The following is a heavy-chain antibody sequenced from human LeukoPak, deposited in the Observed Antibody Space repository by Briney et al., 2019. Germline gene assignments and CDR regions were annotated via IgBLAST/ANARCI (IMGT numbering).Heavy chain of an antibody. Sequence: ASVKVSCKASGYTFTSYDINWVRQATGQGLEWMGWMNPNSGDTGYAQKFQGRVTITRNVSTRTAYMELSSLRSEDTAVYYCARGRGGRYYDYWGQGTLVTVSS. CDR2: MNPNSGDT. CDR1: GYTFTSYD. CDR3: ARGRGGRYYDY. J-gene: IGHJ4*02. V-gene: IGHV1-8*03. D-gene: IGHD1-26*01.